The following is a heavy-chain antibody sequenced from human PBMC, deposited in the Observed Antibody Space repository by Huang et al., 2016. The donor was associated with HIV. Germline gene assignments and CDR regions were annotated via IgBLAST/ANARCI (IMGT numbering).Heavy chain of an antibody. V-gene: IGHV3-30*18. J-gene: IGHJ4*02. CDR1: GFTFSSYG. D-gene: IGHD6-13*01. Sequence: QVQLVESGGGVVQPGRSLRISCAASGFTFSSYGMHWVRQTPGKGVVGGAVISDEAKTKYYADSVKGRFSISRDNSKTTVYLQLNSLRLEDTAVYYCAKGGSAAAVLDFWGQGTLVTVSS. CDR3: AKGGSAAAVLDF. CDR2: ISDEAKTK.